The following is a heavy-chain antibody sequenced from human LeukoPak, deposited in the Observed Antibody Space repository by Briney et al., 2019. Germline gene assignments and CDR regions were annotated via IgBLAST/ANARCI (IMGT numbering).Heavy chain of an antibody. Sequence: PGGSLRLSCAASGFTFSSYEMNWVRQAPGKGLEWLSYISTSGGAIYYADSVKGRFTISRDNSKNTLYLQMNSLRAEDTAVYYCARERWYYDSSGYSNYYYYMDVWGKGTTVTVSS. CDR3: ARERWYYDSSGYSNYYYYMDV. CDR1: GFTFSSYE. J-gene: IGHJ6*03. V-gene: IGHV3-48*03. CDR2: ISTSGGAI. D-gene: IGHD3-22*01.